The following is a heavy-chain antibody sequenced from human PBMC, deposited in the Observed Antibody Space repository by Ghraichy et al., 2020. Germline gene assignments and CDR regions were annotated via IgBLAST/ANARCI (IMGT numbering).Heavy chain of an antibody. V-gene: IGHV3-7*01. CDR1: GFTFSSYW. J-gene: IGHJ3*02. CDR3: AKNDYGDYADAFGAFDI. Sequence: GGSLRLSCAASGFTFSSYWMSWVRQAPGKGLEWVANIKQDGSEKYYVDSVKGRFTISRDNAKNSLYLQMNSLRAEDTAVYYCAKNDYGDYADAFGAFDIWGQGTMVTVSS. CDR2: IKQDGSEK. D-gene: IGHD4-17*01.